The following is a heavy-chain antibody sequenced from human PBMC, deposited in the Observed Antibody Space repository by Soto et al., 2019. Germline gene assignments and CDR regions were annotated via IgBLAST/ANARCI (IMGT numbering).Heavy chain of an antibody. CDR2: ISDSGRTI. J-gene: IGHJ6*02. CDR1: GFTFSSYE. CDR3: ARDLLHYDFWSGYSAYFYYGMDV. Sequence: GGSLRLSCSASGFTFSSYEMNWVRQAPGKGLEWVSYISDSGRTIYYADSVKGRFTVSRDDAQNSVYLQMDSLRAEDTAVYYCARDLLHYDFWSGYSAYFYYGMDVWGPGTTVTVS. D-gene: IGHD3-3*01. V-gene: IGHV3-48*03.